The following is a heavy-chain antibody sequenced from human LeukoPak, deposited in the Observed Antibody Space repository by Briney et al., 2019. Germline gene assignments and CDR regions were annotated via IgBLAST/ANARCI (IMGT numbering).Heavy chain of an antibody. CDR1: GGSISSYY. Sequence: PSETLSLTCTVSGGSISSYYLSWIRQPPGKGLEWIGYINYSGSTNYNPSLKSRVTLSVDTSKNQFSLKLSSVTAADTAVYYCARDPYYYDSSGYSSSHAFDIWGQGTMVTVSS. CDR3: ARDPYYYDSSGYSSSHAFDI. D-gene: IGHD3-22*01. V-gene: IGHV4-59*01. CDR2: INYSGST. J-gene: IGHJ3*02.